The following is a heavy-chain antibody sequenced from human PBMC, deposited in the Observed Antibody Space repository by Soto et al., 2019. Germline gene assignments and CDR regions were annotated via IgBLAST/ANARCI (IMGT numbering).Heavy chain of an antibody. J-gene: IGHJ4*02. V-gene: IGHV3-48*01. CDR1: GFTFSSYS. CDR3: ARETRLPDYGDYFFDY. D-gene: IGHD4-17*01. Sequence: EVQLVESGGGLVQPGGSVRLSCAASGFTFSSYSMNWVRQAPGKGLEWVSYISSSSSTIYYADSVKGRFTISRDNAKNSLYLQMNSLRAEDTAVYYCARETRLPDYGDYFFDYWGQGTLVTVSS. CDR2: ISSSSSTI.